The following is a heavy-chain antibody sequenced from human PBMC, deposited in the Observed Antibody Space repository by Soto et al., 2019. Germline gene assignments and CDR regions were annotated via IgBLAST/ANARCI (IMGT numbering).Heavy chain of an antibody. V-gene: IGHV3-30-3*01. CDR3: ARWGHTVVKGYDY. CDR1: GFTFSSYA. D-gene: IGHD4-17*01. J-gene: IGHJ4*02. Sequence: QVQLVESGGGVVQPGRSLRLSCAASGFTFSSYAMHWVRQAPGKGLEWVAVISYDGSNKYYADSVKGRFTISRDNSKNTLYLQMNSLRAEDTAVYYCARWGHTVVKGYDYWGQGTLVTVSS. CDR2: ISYDGSNK.